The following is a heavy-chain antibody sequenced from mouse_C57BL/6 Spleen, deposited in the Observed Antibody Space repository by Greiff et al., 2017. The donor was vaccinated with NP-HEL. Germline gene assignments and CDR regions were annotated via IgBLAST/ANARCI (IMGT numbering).Heavy chain of an antibody. V-gene: IGHV1-55*01. D-gene: IGHD2-3*01. CDR2: IYPGSGST. Sequence: VQLQQPGAELVKPGASVKMSCKASGYTFTSYWITWVKQRPGQGLEWIGDIYPGSGSTNYNEKFKSKATLTVDTSSSTAYMQLSSLTSEDSAVYYCARNGYDGSYYYAMDYWGQGTSVTVSS. CDR3: ARNGYDGSYYYAMDY. CDR1: GYTFTSYW. J-gene: IGHJ4*01.